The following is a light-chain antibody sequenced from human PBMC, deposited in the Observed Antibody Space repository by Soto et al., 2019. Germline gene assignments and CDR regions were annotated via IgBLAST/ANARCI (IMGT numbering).Light chain of an antibody. CDR2: WAS. CDR3: QQYYSNALT. CDR1: QSVLYSSNNKNY. Sequence: DIVMTQSPDSLAVSLGERATINCKSSQSVLYSSNNKNYLAWYQQKPGQPPKLLIYWASTRESGVPDRFSGSGSGTDFTLTISSLQAEDVAFYYCQQYYSNALTFGGGTKVEIK. V-gene: IGKV4-1*01. J-gene: IGKJ4*01.